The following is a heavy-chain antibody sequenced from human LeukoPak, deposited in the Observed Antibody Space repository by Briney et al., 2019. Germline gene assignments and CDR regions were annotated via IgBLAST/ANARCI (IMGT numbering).Heavy chain of an antibody. CDR2: INHSGST. Sequence: SETLSLTCAVYGGSFSGYYWSWIRQPPGKGLEWIEEINHSGSTNYNPSLKSRVTISVDTSKNRFSLKLSSVTAADTAVYYCASSIAARTYYYYMDVWGKGTTVTVSS. V-gene: IGHV4-34*01. D-gene: IGHD6-6*01. J-gene: IGHJ6*03. CDR1: GGSFSGYY. CDR3: ASSIAARTYYYYMDV.